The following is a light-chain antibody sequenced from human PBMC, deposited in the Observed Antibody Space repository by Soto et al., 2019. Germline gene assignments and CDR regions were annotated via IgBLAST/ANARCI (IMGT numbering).Light chain of an antibody. CDR1: QSVSSSY. V-gene: IGKV3-20*01. Sequence: EIVLTQSPGTLSLSPGERATLSCRASQSVSSSYLAWYQQKPGQAPRLLIYAASSRATGIPDRFSGSGSGTDFTLTISRLEPEDFAVYYCPQYGYSPLYTFGQGTKLEIK. CDR3: PQYGYSPLYT. CDR2: AAS. J-gene: IGKJ2*01.